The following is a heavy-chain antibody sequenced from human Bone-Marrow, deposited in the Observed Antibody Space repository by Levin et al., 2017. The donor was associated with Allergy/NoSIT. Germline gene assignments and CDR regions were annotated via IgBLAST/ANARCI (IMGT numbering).Heavy chain of an antibody. Sequence: PSETLSLTCAVSGGSISSDGYSWNWIRQPPGKGLEWVGNIYPSGNAYYSPSLKSRVTISIDRSKNRFSLRLRSVTAADTAVYFCARYSGSGASAYFFDYWGQGTLVTVSS. CDR2: IYPSGNA. CDR1: GGSISSDGYS. V-gene: IGHV4-30-2*01. J-gene: IGHJ4*02. CDR3: ARYSGSGASAYFFDY. D-gene: IGHD3-10*01.